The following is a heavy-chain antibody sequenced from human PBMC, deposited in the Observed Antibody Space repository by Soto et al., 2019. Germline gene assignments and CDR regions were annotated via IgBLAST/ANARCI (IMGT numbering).Heavy chain of an antibody. CDR3: ARDASYDILTGSGYNWFDP. V-gene: IGHV1-69*13. CDR1: GGTFSSYA. CDR2: IIPIFGTA. D-gene: IGHD3-9*01. J-gene: IGHJ5*02. Sequence: GASVKVSCKASGGTFSSYAISWVRQAPGQGLEWMGGIIPIFGTANYAQKFQGRVTITADESTSTAYMELSSLRSEDTAVYYCARDASYDILTGSGYNWFDPWGQGTLVTVSS.